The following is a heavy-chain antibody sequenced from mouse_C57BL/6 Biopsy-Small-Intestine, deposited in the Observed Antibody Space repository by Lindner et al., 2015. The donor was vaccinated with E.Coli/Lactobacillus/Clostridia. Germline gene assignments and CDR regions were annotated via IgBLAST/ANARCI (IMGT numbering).Heavy chain of an antibody. V-gene: IGHV5-17*01. CDR1: GFIFSDFG. J-gene: IGHJ4*01. CDR2: ISSGSTTI. CDR3: ARRGYAMDY. Sequence: VQLQESGGGLVKPGGSLKLSCAASGFIFSDFGIHWVRQAPEKGLEWVAYISSGSTTIYYADTVRGRFTISRDNAKNTLFLQMTSLRSEDTAMYYCARRGYAMDYWGQGTSVTVSS.